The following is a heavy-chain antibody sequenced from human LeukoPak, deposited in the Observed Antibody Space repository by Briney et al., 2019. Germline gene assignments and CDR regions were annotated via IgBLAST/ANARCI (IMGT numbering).Heavy chain of an antibody. J-gene: IGHJ3*02. Sequence: GESLKISCKGSGYSFTSYWIGWVRQMPGKGLGWMGIIYPGDSDTRYSPSFQGQVTISADKSISTAYLQWSSLKASDTAMYYCARQTYVLRYFDWLSSNAFDIWGQGTMVTVSS. CDR1: GYSFTSYW. CDR3: ARQTYVLRYFDWLSSNAFDI. CDR2: IYPGDSDT. D-gene: IGHD3-9*01. V-gene: IGHV5-51*01.